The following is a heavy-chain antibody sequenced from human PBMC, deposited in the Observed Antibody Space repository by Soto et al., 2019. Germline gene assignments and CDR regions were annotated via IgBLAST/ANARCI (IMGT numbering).Heavy chain of an antibody. V-gene: IGHV3-74*01. J-gene: IGHJ4*02. D-gene: IGHD4-17*01. CDR3: VRAVTTPGY. CDR2: VNTDGGST. CDR1: GFTFSSYW. Sequence: EVQLVASGGALVQPGGSLRLSCAASGFTFSSYWIHWVRQAPGKGLVWVSRVNTDGGSTSYADSVKGRFSISRDNAKDTVYLQMNSLRAEDTAVYYCVRAVTTPGYWGQGTLVTVSS.